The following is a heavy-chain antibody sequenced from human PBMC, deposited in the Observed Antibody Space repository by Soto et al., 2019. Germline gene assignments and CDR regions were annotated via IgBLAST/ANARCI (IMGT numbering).Heavy chain of an antibody. D-gene: IGHD1-1*01. J-gene: IGHJ3*02. CDR2: MSHSGGT. Sequence: QVQLQQWGAGLLKPSETLSLTCAVYGGSVSGANYYWSWIRQPPGKVLEWIGEMSHSGGTHFNPSLKSRVTISVDTYTNQFSLKMSSVPAADTALYYCARVERGTATTVVDAFDIWGPGTMVTVSS. CDR3: ARVERGTATTVVDAFDI. V-gene: IGHV4-34*01. CDR1: GGSVSGANYY.